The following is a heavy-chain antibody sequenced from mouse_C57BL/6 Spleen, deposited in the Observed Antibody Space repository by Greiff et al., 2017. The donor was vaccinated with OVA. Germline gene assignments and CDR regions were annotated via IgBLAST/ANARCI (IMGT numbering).Heavy chain of an antibody. CDR1: GYTFTSYW. V-gene: IGHV1-64*01. CDR3: ARGYDGYHCDY. D-gene: IGHD2-3*01. Sequence: VQLQQPGAELVKPGASVKLSCKASGYTFTSYWMHWVTQRPGQGLAWIGMIHPNSGSTNYNEKFKSKATLTVDKSSSTAYMQLSSLTSEDSAVYYCARGYDGYHCDYWGQGTTLTVSS. CDR2: IHPNSGST. J-gene: IGHJ2*01.